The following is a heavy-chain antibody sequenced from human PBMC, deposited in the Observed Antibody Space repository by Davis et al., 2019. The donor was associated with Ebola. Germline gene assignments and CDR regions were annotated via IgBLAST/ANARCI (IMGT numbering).Heavy chain of an antibody. CDR3: ARDRAGGDWLTSSYFDC. J-gene: IGHJ4*02. CDR2: INPSGGST. D-gene: IGHD3/OR15-3a*01. CDR1: GYTFTTYY. V-gene: IGHV1-46*01. Sequence: ASVKVSCKASGYTFTTYYMHWVRQAPGQGLEWMGIINPSGGSTSLAQKFQGRVTMTRDTSTSTVYMELSSLRSEDTAVYFCARDRAGGDWLTSSYFDCWGQGTLVTVSS.